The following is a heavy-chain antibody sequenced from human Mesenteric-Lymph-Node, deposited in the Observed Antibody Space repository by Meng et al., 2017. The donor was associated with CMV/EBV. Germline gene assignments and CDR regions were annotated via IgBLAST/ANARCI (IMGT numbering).Heavy chain of an antibody. V-gene: IGHV3-11*04. D-gene: IGHD2-21*01. J-gene: IGHJ6*02. CDR2: ISGGGHAL. Sequence: GESLKISCAGSGFTFREYYMAWIRQAPGKGLEWVSYISGGGHALSYVDSVKGRFTISRDNAKNALYLQMNSLRAEDTAVYHCVREIAILWGQGTTVTVSS. CDR3: VREIAIL. CDR1: GFTFREYY.